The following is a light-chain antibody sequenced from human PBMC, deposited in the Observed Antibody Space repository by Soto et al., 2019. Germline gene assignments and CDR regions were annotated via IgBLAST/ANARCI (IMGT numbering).Light chain of an antibody. V-gene: IGKV3-20*01. CDR2: GAS. Sequence: EIVLTQSPGTLSFSPGERATLSCRASQSVSSSYLAWDQQKPGQAPRLLIYGASSRATGIPDRFSGSWSGTDFTLTISRLEPDDFAVYYCQQYGGSPRTFGQGTKVAIK. J-gene: IGKJ1*01. CDR1: QSVSSSY. CDR3: QQYGGSPRT.